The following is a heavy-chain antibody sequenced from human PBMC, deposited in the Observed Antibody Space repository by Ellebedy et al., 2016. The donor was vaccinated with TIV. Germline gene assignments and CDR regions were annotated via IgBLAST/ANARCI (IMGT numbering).Heavy chain of an antibody. CDR2: ISAYNGNT. CDR3: ARDQASIVATAGFDY. D-gene: IGHD2-21*01. V-gene: IGHV1-18*01. Sequence: AASVKVSCKASGYTFTGYGISWVRQAPGQGLEWMGWISAYNGNTNYAQKLQDRVTITADPSTSTAYMERRSLRSDDTAMYYCARDQASIVATAGFDYWGQGSLVTVSS. CDR1: GYTFTGYG. J-gene: IGHJ4*02.